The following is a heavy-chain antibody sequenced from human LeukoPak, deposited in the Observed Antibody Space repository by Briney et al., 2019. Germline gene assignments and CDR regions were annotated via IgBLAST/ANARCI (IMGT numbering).Heavy chain of an antibody. V-gene: IGHV4-34*01. CDR1: GGSFSGYY. D-gene: IGHD5-12*01. CDR3: ARDRLGAQWLRYFDY. CDR2: INHSGST. Sequence: SETLSLTCAVYGGSFSGYYWSWIRQPPGKGLEWIGEINHSGSTNYNPSLKSRVTISVDTSENQFSLKLSSVTAADTAVYYCARDRLGAQWLRYFDYWGQGTLVTVSS. J-gene: IGHJ4*02.